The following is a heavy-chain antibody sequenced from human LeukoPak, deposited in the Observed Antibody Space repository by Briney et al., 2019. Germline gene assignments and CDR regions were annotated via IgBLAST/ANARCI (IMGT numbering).Heavy chain of an antibody. CDR1: GFTFNTYA. D-gene: IGHD5-18*01. CDR3: ARESGYSYGRFGY. V-gene: IGHV3-30*04. J-gene: IGHJ4*02. CDR2: ISFDGSNK. Sequence: GGSLRLSCAASGFTFNTYAMHWVRQAPGKGLEWVAVISFDGSNKYYADSVKGRFTISRDNSKNTMYMKMNSLRAEDTAVYYCARESGYSYGRFGYWGQGTLVTVSS.